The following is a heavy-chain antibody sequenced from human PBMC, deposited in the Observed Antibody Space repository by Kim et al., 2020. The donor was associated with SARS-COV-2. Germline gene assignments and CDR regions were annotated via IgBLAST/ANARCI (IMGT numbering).Heavy chain of an antibody. D-gene: IGHD3-16*01. CDR2: GST. V-gene: IGHV4-59*01. Sequence: GSTHYNPSLKSRVTISVDTSKNQFSLKLSSVTAADTAVYYCARVLGAFDIWGQGTMVTVSS. J-gene: IGHJ3*02. CDR3: ARVLGAFDI.